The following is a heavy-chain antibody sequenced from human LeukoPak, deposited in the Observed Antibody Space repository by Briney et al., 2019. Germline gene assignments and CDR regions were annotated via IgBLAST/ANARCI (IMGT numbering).Heavy chain of an antibody. CDR1: GGSITSSNW. CDR3: ARTWASLSMIVPNWFDP. V-gene: IGHV4-4*02. Sequence: SETLSLTCAVSGGSITSSNWWSWVRQPPGKGLEWIGEIYHSGRTNYNPSLKSRVTISVDKSKNQFSLKLTSVTAADTAVYYCARTWASLSMIVPNWFDPWGQGTLVTVSS. J-gene: IGHJ5*02. D-gene: IGHD3-22*01. CDR2: IYHSGRT.